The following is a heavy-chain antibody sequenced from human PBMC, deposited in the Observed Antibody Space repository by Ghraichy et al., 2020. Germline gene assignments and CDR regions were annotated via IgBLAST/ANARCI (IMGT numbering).Heavy chain of an antibody. D-gene: IGHD6-13*01. CDR3: ARDVENRWYGSPYYYYGMDV. Sequence: GGSLRLSCAASGFTFSSYSMNWVRQAPGKGLEWVSSISSSSSYIYYADSVKGRFTISRDNAKNSLYLQMNSLRAEDTAVYYCARDVENRWYGSPYYYYGMDVWGQGTTVTVSS. J-gene: IGHJ6*02. CDR1: GFTFSSYS. CDR2: ISSSSSYI. V-gene: IGHV3-21*01.